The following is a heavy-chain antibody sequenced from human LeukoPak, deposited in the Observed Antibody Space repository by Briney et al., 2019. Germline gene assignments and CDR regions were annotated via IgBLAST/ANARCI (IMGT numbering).Heavy chain of an antibody. CDR3: ARDIELQRFSGALTNDAFDI. V-gene: IGHV4-59*01. Sequence: SETLSLTCTVSGGSISSYYWSWIRQPPGKGLEWIGYIYYSGSTNYNPSLKSRVTISVDTSKNQFSLKLSSVTAADTAVYYCARDIELQRFSGALTNDAFDIWGQGTMVTVSS. J-gene: IGHJ3*02. CDR1: GGSISSYY. D-gene: IGHD1-26*01. CDR2: IYYSGST.